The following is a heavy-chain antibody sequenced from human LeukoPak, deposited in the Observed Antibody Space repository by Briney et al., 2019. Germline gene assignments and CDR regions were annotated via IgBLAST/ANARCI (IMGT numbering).Heavy chain of an antibody. CDR1: GFTFSSYA. CDR2: ISGSGGST. V-gene: IGHV3-23*01. Sequence: PGGSLRLSCAASGFTFSSYAMSWVRQAPGKGLEWVSAISGSGGSTYYADSVKGRFTISRDNSKNTLYLQMNSLRAEDTAVYYCARWYYYDSSGYSFDYWGQGTLVTVSS. J-gene: IGHJ4*02. CDR3: ARWYYYDSSGYSFDY. D-gene: IGHD3-22*01.